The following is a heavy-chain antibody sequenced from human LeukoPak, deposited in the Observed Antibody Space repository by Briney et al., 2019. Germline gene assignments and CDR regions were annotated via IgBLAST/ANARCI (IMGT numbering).Heavy chain of an antibody. Sequence: SETLSLTCTVSGGSISSSNCYWGWIRQPPGKGLEWIGSIYYSGSTYYNPSLKSRVTISVDTSKNQFSLKLSSVTAADTAVYYCARLGPAISPGIAVAGLGGYAFDIWGQGTMVTVSS. V-gene: IGHV4-39*07. CDR3: ARLGPAISPGIAVAGLGGYAFDI. D-gene: IGHD6-19*01. CDR2: IYYSGST. CDR1: GGSISSSNCY. J-gene: IGHJ3*02.